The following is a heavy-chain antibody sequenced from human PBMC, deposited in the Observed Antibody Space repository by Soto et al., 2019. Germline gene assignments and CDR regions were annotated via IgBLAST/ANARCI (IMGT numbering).Heavy chain of an antibody. J-gene: IGHJ4*02. D-gene: IGHD1-1*01. CDR3: VEGWNDF. V-gene: IGHV3-15*01. CDR1: GFMFSSAW. CDR2: IKSTKDGGAR. Sequence: EVQVVESGGDLVEPGGSLRLSCVTSGFMFSSAWMSWVRQAPGKGLEWVARIKSTKDGGARDYAAPVNGRFSISRDDSKSTVYLQMNSLRAEHTALYYCVEGWNDFWGQGTLVPVSS.